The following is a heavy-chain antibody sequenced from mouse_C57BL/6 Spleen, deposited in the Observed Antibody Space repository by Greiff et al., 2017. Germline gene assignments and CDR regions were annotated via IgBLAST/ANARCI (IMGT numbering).Heavy chain of an antibody. J-gene: IGHJ2*01. CDR2: IDPSDSET. CDR1: GYTFTSYW. Sequence: QVQLKQPGAELVRPGSSVKLSCKASGYTFTSYWMHWVKQRPIQGLEWIGNIDPSDSETHYNQKFKDKATLTVDKSSSTAYMQLSSLTSEDSAVXYCARLGGYYFDYWGQGTTLTVSS. CDR3: ARLGGYYFDY. V-gene: IGHV1-52*01.